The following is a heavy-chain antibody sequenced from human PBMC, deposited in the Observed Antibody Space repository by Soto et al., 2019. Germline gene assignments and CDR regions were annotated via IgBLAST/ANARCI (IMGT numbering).Heavy chain of an antibody. Sequence: QVQLQESGPGLVKPSETLSLTCTVSGGSISSYYWSWIRQPPGKGLEWIGYSYYSGSTNYNPSLKSRVTISVDTSKNQFSLKLSSVTAADTAVYYCARDGSYSPFDYWGHGTLVTVSS. D-gene: IGHD1-26*01. J-gene: IGHJ4*01. CDR1: GGSISSYY. CDR2: SYYSGST. V-gene: IGHV4-59*01. CDR3: ARDGSYSPFDY.